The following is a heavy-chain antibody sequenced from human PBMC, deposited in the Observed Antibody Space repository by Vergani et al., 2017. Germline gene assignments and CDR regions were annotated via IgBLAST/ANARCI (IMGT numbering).Heavy chain of an antibody. J-gene: IGHJ5*02. Sequence: EVQLVESGGGFVQPGGSLRLSCAASGFTFSSYWMHWVRQAPGKGLVWVSRINSDGSSTSYADSVKGRFTISRDNSKNTLYLQMNSLRAEDTAVYYCAKDRYSSSRRGDWFDPWGQGTLVTVSS. D-gene: IGHD6-13*01. CDR3: AKDRYSSSRRGDWFDP. CDR2: INSDGSST. V-gene: IGHV3-74*01. CDR1: GFTFSSYW.